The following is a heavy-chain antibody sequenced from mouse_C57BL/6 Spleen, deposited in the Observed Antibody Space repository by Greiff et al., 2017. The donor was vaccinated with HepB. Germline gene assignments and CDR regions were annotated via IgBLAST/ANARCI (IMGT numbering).Heavy chain of an antibody. J-gene: IGHJ1*03. CDR2: INYDGSST. Sequence: EVKLVESEGGLVQPGSSMKLSCTASGFTFSDYYMAWVRQVPEKGLEWVANINYDGSSTYYLDSLKSRFIISRDNAKNILYLQMSSLKSEDTATYYCARDRPYYYGSSSYWYFDVWGTGTTVTVSS. D-gene: IGHD1-1*01. CDR1: GFTFSDYY. V-gene: IGHV5-16*01. CDR3: ARDRPYYYGSSSYWYFDV.